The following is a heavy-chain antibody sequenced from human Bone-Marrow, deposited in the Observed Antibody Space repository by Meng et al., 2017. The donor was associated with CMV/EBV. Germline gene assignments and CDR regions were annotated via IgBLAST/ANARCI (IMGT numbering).Heavy chain of an antibody. CDR3: ARVGYYYDSSGPSRWVDP. V-gene: IGHV4-31*03. CDR1: GGSISIGGYY. J-gene: IGHJ5*02. Sequence: LRLSCTVSGGSISIGGYYWSWIRQHPGKGLEWIGYIYYSGRTYYNPSLKSRVTISVDTSENQFSLKLSSVTAADTAVYYCARVGYYYDSSGPSRWVDPWGQGTLVTVSS. CDR2: IYYSGRT. D-gene: IGHD3-22*01.